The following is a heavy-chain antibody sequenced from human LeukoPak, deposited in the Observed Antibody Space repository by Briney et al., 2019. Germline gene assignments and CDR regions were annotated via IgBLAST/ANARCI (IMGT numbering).Heavy chain of an antibody. CDR2: INPSGGST. CDR1: GYTFTSYF. V-gene: IGHV1-46*01. J-gene: IGHJ5*02. CDR3: ARGRVVAATGGLYNWFDP. Sequence: ASVKVSCKASGYTFTSYFMHWVRQAPGQGLELMGIINPSGGSTSYAQKFQGRVTMTRDTSTSTVYMELSSLRSEDTAVYYCARGRVVAATGGLYNWFDPWGHGTLVTVSS. D-gene: IGHD2-15*01.